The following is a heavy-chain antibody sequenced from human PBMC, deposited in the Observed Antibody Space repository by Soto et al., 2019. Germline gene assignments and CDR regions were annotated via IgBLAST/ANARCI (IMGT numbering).Heavy chain of an antibody. Sequence: SETLSLTCAVYGGSFSDYFWSWIRQPPGKGLEWIGEINHSGSTNYNPSLKSRVTISVDTSKNQFSLKLSSVTAADTAVYYCASYSSGGNYFDYWGQGTLVTVSS. CDR1: GGSFSDYF. V-gene: IGHV4-34*01. J-gene: IGHJ4*02. CDR2: INHSGST. CDR3: ASYSSGGNYFDY. D-gene: IGHD6-19*01.